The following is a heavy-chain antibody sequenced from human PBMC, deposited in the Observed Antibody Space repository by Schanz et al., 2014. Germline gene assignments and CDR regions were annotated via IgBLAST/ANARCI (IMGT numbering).Heavy chain of an antibody. CDR3: ARGGPAYYFDD. Sequence: EVQLLESGGGLVQPGGSLRLSCAASGFMFSSYGMHWVRQDPGKGLVWVSRIKSDGSSTSYADSVKGRFTISRDNSKNTVYIQMNSLRAEDTAVYYCARGGPAYYFDDWGQGTLVTVSS. CDR2: IKSDGSST. J-gene: IGHJ4*02. V-gene: IGHV3-74*02. CDR1: GFMFSSYG.